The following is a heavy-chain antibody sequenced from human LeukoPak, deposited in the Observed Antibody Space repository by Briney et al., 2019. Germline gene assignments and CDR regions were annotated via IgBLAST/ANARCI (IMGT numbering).Heavy chain of an antibody. CDR2: ISGSGDST. J-gene: IGHJ6*02. CDR1: GFTFSSYA. D-gene: IGHD5-24*01. V-gene: IGHV3-23*01. CDR3: ARGGTEIYYYYYGMDV. Sequence: GGSLRLSCAASGFTFSSYAMSWVRQAPGKGLEWVSAISGSGDSTYYGDSVKGRFTISRDNSKNTLYLQMNSLRPEDTAVYYCARGGTEIYYYYYGMDVWGRGTTVTVSS.